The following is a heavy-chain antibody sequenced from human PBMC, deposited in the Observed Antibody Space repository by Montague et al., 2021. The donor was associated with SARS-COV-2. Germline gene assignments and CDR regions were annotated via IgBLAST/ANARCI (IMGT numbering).Heavy chain of an antibody. CDR2: ISYAGTNK. J-gene: IGHJ4*02. V-gene: IGHV3-30-3*01. D-gene: IGHD3-10*01. Sequence: SLRLSCAASGFTFSSYSMHWVRQAPGKGLEWVAVISYAGTNKYYADSVKGRFTTSRDNSKNTLYLLMNSLGAEDTAEYYCARSLLWFGELLEYWGQGTLVTVSS. CDR3: ARSLLWFGELLEY. CDR1: GFTFSSYS.